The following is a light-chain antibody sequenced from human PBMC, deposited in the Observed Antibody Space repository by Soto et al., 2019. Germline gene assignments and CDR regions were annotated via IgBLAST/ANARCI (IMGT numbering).Light chain of an antibody. J-gene: IGKJ3*01. Sequence: DIQMTQSPSSLSASVGDRVTITCRASQSISTYLNWYQHKPGKAPKLLIYAASSLQSGVPSRFSGSGSGTDFTLTISSLQPEDFATYYCQQSYSTPLFTFGPGNKVDIK. V-gene: IGKV1-39*01. CDR1: QSISTY. CDR2: AAS. CDR3: QQSYSTPLFT.